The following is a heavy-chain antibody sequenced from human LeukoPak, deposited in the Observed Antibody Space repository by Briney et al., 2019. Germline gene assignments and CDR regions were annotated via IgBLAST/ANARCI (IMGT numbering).Heavy chain of an antibody. V-gene: IGHV4-39*01. CDR3: ARRDEGCSSTSCPNWFDP. D-gene: IGHD2-2*01. Sequence: SETLSLTCTVSGGSISSYYWSWIRQPPGKGLEWIGSIYYSGSTYYNPALKSRVTITVDTDKNQFSLKLSSVTAADTAVYYCARRDEGCSSTSCPNWFDPWGQGTLVTVSS. CDR2: IYYSGST. J-gene: IGHJ5*02. CDR1: GGSISSYY.